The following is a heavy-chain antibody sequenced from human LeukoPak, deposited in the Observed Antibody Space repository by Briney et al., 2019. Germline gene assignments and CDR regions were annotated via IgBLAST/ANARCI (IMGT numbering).Heavy chain of an antibody. CDR1: GFTFSSYS. V-gene: IGHV3-21*01. D-gene: IGHD6-13*01. CDR2: ISSSSSYI. Sequence: GGSLRLSCAASGFTFSSYSMNWVRQAPGKGLEWVSSISSSSSYIYYADSVKGRFTISRDNAKNSLYLQMNSLRAEDTAVYYCARGLGGYTSSQAYWGQGTLVTVSS. J-gene: IGHJ4*02. CDR3: ARGLGGYTSSQAY.